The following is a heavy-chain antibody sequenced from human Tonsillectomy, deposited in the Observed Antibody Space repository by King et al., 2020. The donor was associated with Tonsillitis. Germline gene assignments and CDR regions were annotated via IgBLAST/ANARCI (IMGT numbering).Heavy chain of an antibody. CDR1: GGSIRSSSYF. CDR2: IYYSGTT. Sequence: QLQESGPGLVKPSETLSLTCAVSGGSIRSSSYFWGWIRQPPGKGLEWIGSIYYSGTTYYNPSLKSRVTVSVDTSKIHFSLKVTPVTAADTAVYFCAGGGRYCSSTSCWGEFDYWGQGTLVTVSS. V-gene: IGHV4-39*02. CDR3: AGGGRYCSSTSCWGEFDY. D-gene: IGHD2-2*01. J-gene: IGHJ4*02.